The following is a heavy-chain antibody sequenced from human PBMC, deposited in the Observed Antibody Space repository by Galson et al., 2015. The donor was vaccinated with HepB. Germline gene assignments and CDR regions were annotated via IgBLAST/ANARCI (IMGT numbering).Heavy chain of an antibody. D-gene: IGHD6-19*01. CDR2: IYWNDDK. V-gene: IGHV2-5*01. J-gene: IGHJ4*02. CDR3: AHRQYSSGWYEGLALFDY. Sequence: PALVKPTQTLTLTCTFSGFSLSTSGVGVGWIRQPPGKALEWLALIYWNDDKRYSPSLKSRLTITKDTSKNQVVLTMTNMDPVDTATYYWAHRQYSSGWYEGLALFDYWGQGTLVTVS. CDR1: GFSLSTSGVG.